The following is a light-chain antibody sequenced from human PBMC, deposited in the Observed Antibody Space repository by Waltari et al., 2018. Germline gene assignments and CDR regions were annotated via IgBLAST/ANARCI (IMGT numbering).Light chain of an antibody. J-gene: IGLJ3*02. V-gene: IGLV4-69*01. CDR2: VNSDGSH. Sequence: QLVLTQSPSASASLGASVKLTCTLSSGHSSNVIAWLQQQPEKGPRYWMKVNSDGSHSKGDEIPDRFSGASSGAERYLTIASLQSEDEADYYCQTGGHGTWVFGGWTKLTVL. CDR1: SGHSSNV. CDR3: QTGGHGTWV.